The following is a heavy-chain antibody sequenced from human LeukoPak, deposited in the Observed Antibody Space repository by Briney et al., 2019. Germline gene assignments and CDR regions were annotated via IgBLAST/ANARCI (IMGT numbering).Heavy chain of an antibody. CDR3: ARGVNWFDP. CDR1: GGSISSYY. J-gene: IGHJ5*02. V-gene: IGHV4-59*01. Sequence: SEILSLTCAVSGGSISSYYWSWIRQPPGKGLEWIGYIYYSGSTNYNPSLKSRVTISVDTSRNQFSLKLSSVTAADTAVYYCARGVNWFDPWGQGTLVTVSS. CDR2: IYYSGST.